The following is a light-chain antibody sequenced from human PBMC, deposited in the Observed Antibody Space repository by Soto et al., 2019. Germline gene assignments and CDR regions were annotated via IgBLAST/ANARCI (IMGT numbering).Light chain of an antibody. J-gene: IGKJ2*01. CDR3: QQSYSNPYT. CDR1: QSVSTY. V-gene: IGKV1-39*01. Sequence: DIQMTQSPSSLSASVGDRVTITCRASQSVSTYLHWYQQRPGKAPKLLIFTSSYLQDGVPSRFSGSGYRTEFTLTISSLQPDDFATYYCQQSYSNPYTFGQGTKVEI. CDR2: TSS.